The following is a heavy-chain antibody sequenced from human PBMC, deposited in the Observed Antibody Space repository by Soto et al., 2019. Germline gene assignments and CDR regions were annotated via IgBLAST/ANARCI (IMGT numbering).Heavy chain of an antibody. D-gene: IGHD3-10*01. CDR1: GGSLSSYYLS. CDR3: AHSPYYYSSFDP. J-gene: IGHJ5*02. Sequence: PSETLSLTCVVSGGSLSSYYLSWIRQPPGKALEWLALIYWDDDKRYNPSLKSRLTIAKDTFKNQVVLTMTNMDPVDTATYYCAHSPYYYSSFDPWGQGTLVTVSS. CDR2: IYWDDDK. V-gene: IGHV2-5*08.